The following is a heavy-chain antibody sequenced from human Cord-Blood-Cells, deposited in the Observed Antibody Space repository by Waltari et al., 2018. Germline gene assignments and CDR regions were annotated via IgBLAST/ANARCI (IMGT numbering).Heavy chain of an antibody. J-gene: IGHJ4*02. D-gene: IGHD3-9*01. Sequence: QVQLVESGGGVVQPGRSLRLSWAASGFTFSSYGMPWVRPAPGKGLEWVAVIWYDGSNKYYADSVKGRFTISRDNSKNTLYLQMNSLRAEDTAVYYCARDMNYDILTGYYKGGFDYWGQGTLVTVSS. CDR1: GFTFSSYG. CDR2: IWYDGSNK. V-gene: IGHV3-33*01. CDR3: ARDMNYDILTGYYKGGFDY.